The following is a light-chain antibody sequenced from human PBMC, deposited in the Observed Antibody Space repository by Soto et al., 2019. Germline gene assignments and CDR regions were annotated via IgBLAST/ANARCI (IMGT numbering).Light chain of an antibody. V-gene: IGKV3-15*01. Sequence: EIVMTQSPATLSVSPGERATLSCRASQSVGANLAWYLQKPGQAPRLLIYGASTRAAGISPRFSGGGSGTEFTLTISSLQSEDFGVYYCQQYTYWPRTFGQGTKVGIK. CDR3: QQYTYWPRT. CDR1: QSVGAN. CDR2: GAS. J-gene: IGKJ1*01.